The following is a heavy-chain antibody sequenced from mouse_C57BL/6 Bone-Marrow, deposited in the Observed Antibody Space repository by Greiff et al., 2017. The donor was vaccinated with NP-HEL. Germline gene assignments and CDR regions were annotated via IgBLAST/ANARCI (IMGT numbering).Heavy chain of an antibody. V-gene: IGHV14-4*01. Sequence: EVQLQQSGAELVRPGASVKLSCTASGFNIKDDYMHWVKQRPEQGLEWIGWIDPENGDTEYASKFQGKATITADTSSNTAYLQLSSLTSEDTDVYYCTTGITPGAYWGQGTLVTVSA. CDR3: TTGITPGAY. CDR1: GFNIKDDY. CDR2: IDPENGDT. D-gene: IGHD1-1*01. J-gene: IGHJ3*01.